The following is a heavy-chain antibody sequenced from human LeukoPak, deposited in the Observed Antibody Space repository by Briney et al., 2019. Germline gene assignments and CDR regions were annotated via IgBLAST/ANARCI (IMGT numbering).Heavy chain of an antibody. Sequence: GGSLRLSCAASGFTFSSYSMNWVRQAPGKGLDWVSSISSSSSYIYYADSVKGRFTISRDNAKNSLYLQMNSLRAEDTAVYYCAAHYSSSWYYFDYWGQGTLVTVSS. D-gene: IGHD6-13*01. V-gene: IGHV3-21*01. J-gene: IGHJ4*02. CDR3: AAHYSSSWYYFDY. CDR1: GFTFSSYS. CDR2: ISSSSSYI.